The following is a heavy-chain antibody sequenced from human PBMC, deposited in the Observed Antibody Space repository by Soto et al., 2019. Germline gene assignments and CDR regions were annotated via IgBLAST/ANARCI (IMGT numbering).Heavy chain of an antibody. V-gene: IGHV3-72*01. CDR3: SYWFDP. Sequence: PGGSLRLSCAASGFTFTDHYMDWVRQAPGKGLEWVGRSTNKANSFIAEYAASVKGRFTISRDDSQNSLYLQMYSLKTEDPHEYWTSYWFDPWGQGTLVTVSS. CDR2: STNKANSFIA. J-gene: IGHJ5*02. CDR1: GFTFTDHY. D-gene: IGHD3-10*01.